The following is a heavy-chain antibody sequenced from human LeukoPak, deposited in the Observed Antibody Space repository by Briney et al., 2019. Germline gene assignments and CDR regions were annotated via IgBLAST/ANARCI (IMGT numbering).Heavy chain of an antibody. Sequence: GGSLRLSCAASGFTFSSYAMHWVRQAPGKGLEWVAVISYDGSNKYYADSVKGRFTISRDSSKNTLYLQMNSLRAEDTAVYYCAREGQYCSSTSCPGFDPWGQGTLVTVSS. CDR1: GFTFSSYA. D-gene: IGHD2-2*01. CDR2: ISYDGSNK. V-gene: IGHV3-30*01. CDR3: AREGQYCSSTSCPGFDP. J-gene: IGHJ5*02.